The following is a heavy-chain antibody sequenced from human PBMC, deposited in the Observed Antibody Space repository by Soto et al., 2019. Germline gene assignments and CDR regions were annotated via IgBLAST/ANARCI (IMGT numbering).Heavy chain of an antibody. J-gene: IGHJ4*02. V-gene: IGHV3-23*01. CDR1: GFTFSSYG. CDR2: SSATGAGR. D-gene: IGHD1-7*01. Sequence: GGSLRLSCAASGFTFSSYGMTWVRQAPGKGLEWVSFSSATGAGRYYADSVKCRFTISRHNSKNTLYLPMGSLRADDPAVYYCAKDRRAGGNYGFYSDFWGQGALFTVPQ. CDR3: AKDRRAGGNYGFYSDF.